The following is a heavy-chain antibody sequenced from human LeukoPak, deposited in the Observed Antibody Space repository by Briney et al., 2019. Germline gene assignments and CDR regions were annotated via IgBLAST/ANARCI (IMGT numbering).Heavy chain of an antibody. Sequence: GGSLRLSCAASGFTFSSYWMSWVRQAPGKGLEWVANIKQDGSEKYYVDSVKGRFTISRDNAKNSLYLQINSLRAEDTAVYYCARDPYCSGGSCNDYFDYWVQGTLVTVSS. J-gene: IGHJ4*02. D-gene: IGHD2-15*01. CDR1: GFTFSSYW. CDR2: IKQDGSEK. V-gene: IGHV3-7*01. CDR3: ARDPYCSGGSCNDYFDY.